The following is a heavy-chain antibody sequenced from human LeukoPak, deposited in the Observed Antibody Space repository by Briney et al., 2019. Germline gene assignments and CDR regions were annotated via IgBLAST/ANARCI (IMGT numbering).Heavy chain of an antibody. CDR1: EFTLSSYN. V-gene: IGHV3-21*01. D-gene: IGHD6-13*01. Sequence: GGSLRLSCAASEFTLSSYNMKWVRQAPGKGLEWVSSISYRSSDIEYADSVKGRFTISRDNAKQLLYLQMSRLRAEDTAVYYCARVYSSSWYYMDVWGKGTTVTVSS. CDR3: ARVYSSSWYYMDV. J-gene: IGHJ6*03. CDR2: ISYRSSDI.